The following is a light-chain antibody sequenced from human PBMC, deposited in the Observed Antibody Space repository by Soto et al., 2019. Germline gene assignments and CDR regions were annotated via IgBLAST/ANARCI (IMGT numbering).Light chain of an antibody. J-gene: IGKJ2*01. CDR3: QQYGSSPYT. CDR2: GAS. Sequence: EIVLTQSPGTLSLSPGERATLSCRASKSVSSGSFAWYQQKPGQAPRLLIYGASSRATGIPDRFSGSGSGTDFTLTISRLEPEEFAVYSCQQYGSSPYTFGQGTKLEIK. CDR1: KSVSSGS. V-gene: IGKV3-20*01.